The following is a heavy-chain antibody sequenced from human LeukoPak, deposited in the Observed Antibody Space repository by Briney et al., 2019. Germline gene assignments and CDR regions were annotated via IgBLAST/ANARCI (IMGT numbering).Heavy chain of an antibody. CDR2: IYTSGST. Sequence: SETLSLTCTVSGGPISNYYWSWIRQPAGKGLEWIGRIYTSGSTNYNPFLKTRVTMSVDTSKNQFSLKLSSVTAADTAVYYCASYYGSGSYGDYWGQGTLVTVSS. CDR1: GGPISNYY. CDR3: ASYYGSGSYGDY. J-gene: IGHJ4*02. D-gene: IGHD3-10*01. V-gene: IGHV4-4*07.